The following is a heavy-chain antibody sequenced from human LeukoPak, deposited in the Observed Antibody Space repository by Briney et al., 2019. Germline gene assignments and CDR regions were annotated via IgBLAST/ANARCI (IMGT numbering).Heavy chain of an antibody. CDR3: ARIRDNIAHYYGSGSYYKGAVIDY. CDR2: ISSSSSYI. D-gene: IGHD3-10*01. J-gene: IGHJ4*02. V-gene: IGHV3-21*01. Sequence: GGSLRLSCAASGFTFSSYSMNWVRQAPGKGLEWVSSISSSSSYIYYADSVKGRFTISRDNAKNSLYLQMNSLRAEDTAVYYCARIRDNIAHYYGSGSYYKGAVIDYWGQGTLVTVSS. CDR1: GFTFSSYS.